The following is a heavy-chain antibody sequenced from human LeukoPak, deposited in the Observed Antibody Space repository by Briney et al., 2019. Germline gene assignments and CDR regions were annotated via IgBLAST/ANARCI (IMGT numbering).Heavy chain of an antibody. Sequence: PSETLSLTCTVSGGSISSSGYYWGWIRQPPGKGLEWIGRIYTSGSTNYNPSLKSRVTTSVDTSKNQFSLKLSSVTAADTAVYYCARTSSGGYNWFDPWGQGTLVTVSS. CDR1: GGSISSSGYY. D-gene: IGHD6-19*01. CDR3: ARTSSGGYNWFDP. J-gene: IGHJ5*02. CDR2: IYTSGST. V-gene: IGHV4-39*07.